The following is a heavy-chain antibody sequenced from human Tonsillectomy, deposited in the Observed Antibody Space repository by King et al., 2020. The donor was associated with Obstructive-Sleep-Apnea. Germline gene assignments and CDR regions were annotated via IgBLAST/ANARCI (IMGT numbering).Heavy chain of an antibody. CDR1: GDSISSSSCY. J-gene: IGHJ3*02. D-gene: IGHD2-2*01. Sequence: QLQESGPGLVKPSETLSLTCTVSGDSISSSSCYWGWIRQPPGKGLEWIGNIYYSGSTYYNPSLKSRVTISVDTSKNQFSLKLSSVTAADTAVYYCARGAVVKVKAFDIWGQGTMVTVSS. V-gene: IGHV4-39*07. CDR2: IYYSGST. CDR3: ARGAVVKVKAFDI.